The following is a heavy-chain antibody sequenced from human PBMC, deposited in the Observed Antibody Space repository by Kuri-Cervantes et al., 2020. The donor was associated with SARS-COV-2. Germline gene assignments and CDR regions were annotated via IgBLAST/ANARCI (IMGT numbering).Heavy chain of an antibody. CDR3: ATMSGWRWYYDSSGYRGGDY. D-gene: IGHD3-22*01. CDR2: FDPEDGEA. V-gene: IGHV1-24*01. CDR1: GYTLTELS. J-gene: IGHJ4*02. Sequence: ASVKVSCKVSGYTLTELSMHWVRQAPGKGLEWMGGFDPEDGEAIYAQKFQGRVTMTEDTSTDTAYMELSSLRSEDTAVYYCATMSGWRWYYDSSGYRGGDYWGQGTLVTVSS.